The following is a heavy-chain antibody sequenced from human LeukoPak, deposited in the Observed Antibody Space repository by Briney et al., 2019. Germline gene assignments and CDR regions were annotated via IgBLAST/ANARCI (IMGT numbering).Heavy chain of an antibody. CDR1: GYTFTSYD. D-gene: IGHD3-3*01. CDR3: ARVGSVTNFGVVSYYFDY. CDR2: MNPNSGNT. Sequence: ASVKVSCKASGYTFTSYDINWVRQATGQGLEWMGWMNPNSGNTGYAQKFQGRVTMTRNTSISTAYMELSSLKASNTAIYYCARVGSVTNFGVVSYYFDYWGQGTLVTVSS. J-gene: IGHJ4*02. V-gene: IGHV1-8*01.